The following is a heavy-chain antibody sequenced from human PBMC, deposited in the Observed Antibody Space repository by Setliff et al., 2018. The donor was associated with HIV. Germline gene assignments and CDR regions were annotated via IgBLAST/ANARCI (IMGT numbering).Heavy chain of an antibody. CDR3: ARGQASNDYGVSF. V-gene: IGHV1-46*01. Sequence: ASVKVSCKASGYTFTNFYMHWVRQAPGQGLEWMGIINTGGGNTRYAQRIQGRVSMTRDTSTSTVYMELSSLRSEDTAVYYCARGQASNDYGVSFWGQGTMVTVSS. J-gene: IGHJ3*01. D-gene: IGHD4-17*01. CDR1: GYTFTNFY. CDR2: INTGGGNT.